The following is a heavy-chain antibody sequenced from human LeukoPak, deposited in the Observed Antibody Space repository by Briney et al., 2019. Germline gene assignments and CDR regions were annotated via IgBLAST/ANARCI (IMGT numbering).Heavy chain of an antibody. CDR3: AKGRGTTVTAAANY. Sequence: GGSLRLSCAASGFTFSTYSMNWVRQAPGKGLEWVSTISGTGGTTYYADSVKGRFTISRDNSKNTLFLQFNSLRADDTAVYYCAKGRGTTVTAAANYWGQGTLVTVSS. J-gene: IGHJ4*02. CDR1: GFTFSTYS. CDR2: ISGTGGTT. V-gene: IGHV3-23*01. D-gene: IGHD4-17*01.